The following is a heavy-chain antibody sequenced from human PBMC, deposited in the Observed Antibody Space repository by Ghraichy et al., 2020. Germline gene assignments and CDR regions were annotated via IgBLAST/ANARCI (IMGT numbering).Heavy chain of an antibody. V-gene: IGHV4-39*01. CDR1: GGSISSTSYW. Sequence: SETLSLTCRVSGGSISSTSYWWGWIRQSPGKGLEWIGNMFYSGTTSYNPSLKSRVTISVDTPKNQFSLRLSSVTAADTAVYYCARRIVVVPAGKPKEFDWFDPWGPGPWSPSPQ. J-gene: IGHJ5*02. CDR2: MFYSGTT. D-gene: IGHD2-2*02. CDR3: ARRIVVVPAGKPKEFDWFDP.